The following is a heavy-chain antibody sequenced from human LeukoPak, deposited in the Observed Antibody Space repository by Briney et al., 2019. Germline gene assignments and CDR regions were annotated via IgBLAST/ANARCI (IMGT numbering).Heavy chain of an antibody. CDR3: ARVEMATIYYFDY. CDR2: IYPGDSDT. CDR1: GYSFTSYW. J-gene: IGHJ4*02. V-gene: IGHV5-51*01. D-gene: IGHD5-24*01. Sequence: GESLQISCKGSGYSFTSYWIGWVRQMPGKGLEWMGIIYPGDSDTRYSPSFQGQVTISADKSISTAYLQWSSLKASDTAMYYCARVEMATIYYFDYWGQGTLVTVSS.